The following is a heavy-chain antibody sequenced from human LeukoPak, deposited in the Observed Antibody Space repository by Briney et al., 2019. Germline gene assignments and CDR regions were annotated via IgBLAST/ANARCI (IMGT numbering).Heavy chain of an antibody. Sequence: PGGSLRLSCAASGFTFSSYGMSWVRQAPGKGLEWVSAFSGSGGSTYYADSAKGRFTISSENAKNSLYLQMNSLIAEDTAVYYCVRVNRGSSGWSLWDYWGQGTLVTVSS. CDR3: VRVNRGSSGWSLWDY. D-gene: IGHD6-19*01. V-gene: IGHV3-23*01. CDR2: FSGSGGST. CDR1: GFTFSSYG. J-gene: IGHJ4*02.